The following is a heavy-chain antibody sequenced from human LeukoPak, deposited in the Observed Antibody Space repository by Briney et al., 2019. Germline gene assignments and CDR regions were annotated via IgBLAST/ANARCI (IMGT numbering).Heavy chain of an antibody. V-gene: IGHV1-8*03. CDR1: GYTFTSYD. J-gene: IGHJ4*02. D-gene: IGHD3-22*01. CDR2: MNPNSGNT. Sequence: ASVKVSCKASGYTFTSYDINWVRQATGQGLEWMGWMNPNSGNTGYAQKFQGRVTITRNTSISTAYMELSRLRSDDTAVYYCARLPPFYDSSGYYHDYWGQGTLVTVSS. CDR3: ARLPPFYDSSGYYHDY.